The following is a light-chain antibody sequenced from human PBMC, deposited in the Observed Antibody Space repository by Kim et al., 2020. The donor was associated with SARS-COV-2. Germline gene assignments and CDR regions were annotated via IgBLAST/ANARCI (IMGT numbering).Light chain of an antibody. CDR1: QTINSY. CDR2: KAS. J-gene: IGKJ4*01. V-gene: IGKV1-5*03. Sequence: DIQMTQSPSTLSASVGDRVTITCRASQTINSYLAWYQQKAEKAPKLLIYKASNLESGVPSRFSGSGSGTEFTLTISSLQPDDFATYYCHQYDSYPLIFGGGTKVDIK. CDR3: HQYDSYPLI.